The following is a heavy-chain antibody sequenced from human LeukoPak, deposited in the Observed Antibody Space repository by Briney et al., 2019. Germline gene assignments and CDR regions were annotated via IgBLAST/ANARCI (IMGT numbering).Heavy chain of an antibody. J-gene: IGHJ5*02. D-gene: IGHD3-10*01. CDR3: TRDSGTTGEVKFDP. CDR2: ISSSGSTI. CDR1: GFTFSSYE. V-gene: IGHV3-48*03. Sequence: GGSLRLSCAASGFTFSSYEMNWVRQAPGKGLEWVSYISSSGSTIYYADSVKGRFTISRDNAKNSLYLQMNSLRAEDTAVYYCTRDSGTTGEVKFDPWGQGTLVAVSS.